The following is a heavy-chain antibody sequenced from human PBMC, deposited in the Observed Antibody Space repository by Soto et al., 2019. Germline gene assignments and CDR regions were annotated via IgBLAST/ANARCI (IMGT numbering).Heavy chain of an antibody. J-gene: IGHJ4*02. Sequence: QVQLVQSGAEVKKPGSSVKVSCKASGGTFSSYTISWVRQAPGQGLEWMGRIIPILAIANYAQKFQGRVTITADKSTSTAYMELSSLRSEDTAVYYCARDQGVAGLFLDYWGQGTLVTVSS. CDR1: GGTFSSYT. D-gene: IGHD6-19*01. V-gene: IGHV1-69*08. CDR2: IIPILAIA. CDR3: ARDQGVAGLFLDY.